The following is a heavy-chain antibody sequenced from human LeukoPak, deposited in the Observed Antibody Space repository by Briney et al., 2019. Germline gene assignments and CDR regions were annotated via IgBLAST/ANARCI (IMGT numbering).Heavy chain of an antibody. CDR3: ARDRGRCSGGSCYLDY. J-gene: IGHJ4*02. Sequence: PSETLSLTCTVSGGSISSSSYYWGWIRQPPGKGLEWIGSIYYSGSTYYNPSLKSRVTISVDTSKNQFSLKLSSVTAADTAVYYCARDRGRCSGGSCYLDYWGQGTLVTVSS. V-gene: IGHV4-39*07. CDR1: GGSISSSSYY. D-gene: IGHD2-15*01. CDR2: IYYSGST.